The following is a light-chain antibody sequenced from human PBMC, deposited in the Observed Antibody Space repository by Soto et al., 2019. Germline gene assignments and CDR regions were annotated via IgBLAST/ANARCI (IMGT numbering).Light chain of an antibody. V-gene: IGLV1-47*01. CDR1: SSNIGSYY. CDR3: AAWDDSLSGWV. J-gene: IGLJ3*02. CDR2: RNN. Sequence: QSVLTQPPSASGTPGQRVTISCSGSSSNIGSYYVYWYQQLPGTAPKLLIYRNNQRPSGVPDRFSGSKSGTSASLAISGLRSEDEADYYCAAWDDSLSGWVFGGGTKVTVL.